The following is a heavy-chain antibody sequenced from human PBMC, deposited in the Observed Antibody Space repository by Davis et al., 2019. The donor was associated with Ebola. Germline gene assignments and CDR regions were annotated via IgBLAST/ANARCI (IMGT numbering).Heavy chain of an antibody. V-gene: IGHV4-39*02. CDR2: IYYSGST. CDR1: GGSISSSSYY. J-gene: IGHJ6*02. Sequence: MPSETLSLTCTVSGGSISSSSYYWGWIRQPPGKGLEWLGSIYYSGSTYYNPSLKSRVTISVDTSKNQFSLKLSSVTAADTAVYYCARDPITGTTGYYYYYGMDVWGQGTTVTVSS. CDR3: ARDPITGTTGYYYYYGMDV. D-gene: IGHD1-20*01.